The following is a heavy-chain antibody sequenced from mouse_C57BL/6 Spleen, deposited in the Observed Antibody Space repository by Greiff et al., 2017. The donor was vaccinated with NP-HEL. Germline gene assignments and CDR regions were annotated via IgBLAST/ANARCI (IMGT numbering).Heavy chain of an antibody. Sequence: EVQLVESEGGLVQPGSSMKLSCTASGFTFSDYYMAWVRQVPEKGLEWVANINYDGSSTYYLDSLKSRFIIPRDNAKNILYLQMSSLKSEDTATYYCARERGYYYGSNWCFDVWGAGTTVTVSP. D-gene: IGHD1-1*01. V-gene: IGHV5-16*01. CDR1: GFTFSDYY. J-gene: IGHJ1*01. CDR3: ARERGYYYGSNWCFDV. CDR2: INYDGSST.